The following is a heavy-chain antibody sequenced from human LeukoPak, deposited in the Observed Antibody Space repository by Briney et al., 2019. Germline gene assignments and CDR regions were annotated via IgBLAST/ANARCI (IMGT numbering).Heavy chain of an antibody. D-gene: IGHD3-3*01. V-gene: IGHV4-34*01. CDR1: GGSFSGYY. Sequence: SETLSLTCAVYGGSFSGYYWSWIRQPPGKGLEWIGEINHSGSTNYNPSLKSRVTISVDTSKNQFSLELSSVTAADTAVYYCAVTSYDFWSGYYSPFDYWGQGTLVTVSS. J-gene: IGHJ4*02. CDR2: INHSGST. CDR3: AVTSYDFWSGYYSPFDY.